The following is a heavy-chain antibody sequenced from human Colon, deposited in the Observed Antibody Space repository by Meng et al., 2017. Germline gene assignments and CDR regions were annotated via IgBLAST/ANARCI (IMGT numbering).Heavy chain of an antibody. J-gene: IGHJ6*02. Sequence: SETLSLTCTVSGASISSGNYYWSWNRQPAGKGRGWSGRIHTGASTNYNPSLKSRVTISLHTSKNQLSLKPSSVTAADTAAYYCARGYSVFGSRDHLEDWGQGTTVTVSS. CDR1: GASISSGNYY. V-gene: IGHV4-61*02. CDR3: ARGYSVFGSRDHLED. D-gene: IGHD1-1*01. CDR2: IHTGAST.